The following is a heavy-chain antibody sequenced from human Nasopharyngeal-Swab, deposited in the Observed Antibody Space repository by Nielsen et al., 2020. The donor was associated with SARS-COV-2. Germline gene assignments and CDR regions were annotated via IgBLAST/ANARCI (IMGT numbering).Heavy chain of an antibody. J-gene: IGHJ4*02. Sequence: GGSLRLSCAASGFTFSDYYMSWIRQAPGKGLEWVSYISSSGSTIYYADSVKGRFTISRDNAKNSLYLQMSSLRAEDTAVYYCTRSRSYYDSSGFPVGYWGQGTLVTVSS. V-gene: IGHV3-11*01. CDR1: GFTFSDYY. CDR3: TRSRSYYDSSGFPVGY. CDR2: ISSSGSTI. D-gene: IGHD3-22*01.